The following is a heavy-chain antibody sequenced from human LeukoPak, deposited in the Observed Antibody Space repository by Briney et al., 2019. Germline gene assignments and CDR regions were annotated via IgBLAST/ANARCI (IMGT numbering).Heavy chain of an antibody. CDR1: GGSFSGYY. V-gene: IGHV4-34*01. J-gene: IGHJ4*02. Sequence: PSETLSLTCAVYGGSFSGYYWSWIRQPPGKGLEWIGEINHSGSTNYNPSLKSRVTISVDTSKNQFSLKLSSVTAADTAVYYCARAVNGSGSYYSYFDYWGQETLVTVSS. CDR3: ARAVNGSGSYYSYFDY. D-gene: IGHD3-10*01. CDR2: INHSGST.